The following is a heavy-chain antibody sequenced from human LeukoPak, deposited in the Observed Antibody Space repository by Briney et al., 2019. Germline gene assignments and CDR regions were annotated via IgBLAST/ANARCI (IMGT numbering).Heavy chain of an antibody. CDR1: GYSFNSYW. J-gene: IGHJ4*02. Sequence: GESLKISCKGSGYSFNSYWIGWVRQMPGKGLKWMGIIYPGDSDARYSPSFQGQVTISADKSISTAYLQWSSLKASDTAMYYCARDSSSWYGDLDYWGQGTLVTVSS. CDR2: IYPGDSDA. D-gene: IGHD6-13*01. V-gene: IGHV5-51*01. CDR3: ARDSSSWYGDLDY.